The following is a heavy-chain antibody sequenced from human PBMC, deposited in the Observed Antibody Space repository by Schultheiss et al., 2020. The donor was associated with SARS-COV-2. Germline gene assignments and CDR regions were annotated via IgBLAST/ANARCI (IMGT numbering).Heavy chain of an antibody. V-gene: IGHV3-30*18. D-gene: IGHD1-26*01. CDR3: AKGSESYFDY. J-gene: IGHJ4*02. Sequence: GGSLRLSCAASGFTFSDYYMSWIRQAPGKGLEWVAVISYDGSNKYYADSVKGRFTISRDNSKNTLYLQMNSLRAEDTAVYYCAKGSESYFDYWGQGTLVTVSS. CDR2: ISYDGSNK. CDR1: GFTFSDYY.